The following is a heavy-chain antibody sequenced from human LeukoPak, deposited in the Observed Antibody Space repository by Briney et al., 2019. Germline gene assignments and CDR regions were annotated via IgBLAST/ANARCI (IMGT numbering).Heavy chain of an antibody. CDR1: GFTFSSYA. V-gene: IGHV3-23*01. D-gene: IGHD4-17*01. Sequence: PGGSLSLSCAASGFTFSSYAMSWVRQAPGKGLEWVSAISGSGGSTYYADSVKGRFTISRDNSKNTLYLQMNSLRAEDTAVYYCAKGGYGDYDDYYYGMDVWGKGTTVTVSS. J-gene: IGHJ6*04. CDR3: AKGGYGDYDDYYYGMDV. CDR2: ISGSGGST.